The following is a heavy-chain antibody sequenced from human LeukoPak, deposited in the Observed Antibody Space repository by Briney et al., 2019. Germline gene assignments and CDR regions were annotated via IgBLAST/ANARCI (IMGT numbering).Heavy chain of an antibody. CDR1: GYTFTDYY. CDR3: GRVVTMVRGVIVAPFDY. Sequence: ASVTVSCKASGYTFTDYYMHWVGQAPGQGLEWMGWINPNSGGTNYAQKLQGRVTITRDTSISTAYMELSRLRSDDTAVYYCGRVVTMVRGVIVAPFDYWGQGTLVTVSS. V-gene: IGHV1-2*02. D-gene: IGHD3-10*01. CDR2: INPNSGGT. J-gene: IGHJ4*02.